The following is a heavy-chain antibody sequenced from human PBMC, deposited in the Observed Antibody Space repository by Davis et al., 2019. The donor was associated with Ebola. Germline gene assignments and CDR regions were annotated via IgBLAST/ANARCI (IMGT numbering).Heavy chain of an antibody. CDR3: ARGWYQLPRHP. CDR1: GYTFTSYY. V-gene: IGHV1-8*02. D-gene: IGHD2-2*01. Sequence: ASVKVSCKASGYTFTSYYMHWVRQATGQGLEWMGWMNPNSGNTGYAQKFQGRVTMTRNTSISTAYMELSSLRSEDTAVYYCARGWYQLPRHPWGQGTLVTVSS. J-gene: IGHJ5*02. CDR2: MNPNSGNT.